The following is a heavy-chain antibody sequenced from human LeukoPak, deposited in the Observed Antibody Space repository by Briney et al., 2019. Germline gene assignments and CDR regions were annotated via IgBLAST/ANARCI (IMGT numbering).Heavy chain of an antibody. V-gene: IGHV1-69*05. CDR3: AREVIGEMATIKTAFDI. CDR2: IIPIFGTA. CDR1: GVTLSSYP. D-gene: IGHD5-24*01. Sequence: ASVKVSCKASGVTLSSYPISWVRQAPGHGLEWMGGIIPIFGTANYAQKFQGRVTITTDESTSTAYMELSSLRSEDTDVYYCAREVIGEMATIKTAFDIWGQGTMVTVSS. J-gene: IGHJ3*02.